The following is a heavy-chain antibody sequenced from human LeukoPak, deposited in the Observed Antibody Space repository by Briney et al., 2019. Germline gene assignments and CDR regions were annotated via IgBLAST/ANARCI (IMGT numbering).Heavy chain of an antibody. CDR3: AKDWGYGSGTYLDN. Sequence: GGSLRLSCAASGFTFSNFWMSWVRQAPGKGLEWVANIRQDGNEKYYVDSLKGRFTISRDNAKNSVYLQMSSLRAEDTAVYYCAKDWGYGSGTYLDNWGQGTLVTVSS. V-gene: IGHV3-7*01. J-gene: IGHJ4*02. CDR1: GFTFSNFW. D-gene: IGHD3-10*01. CDR2: IRQDGNEK.